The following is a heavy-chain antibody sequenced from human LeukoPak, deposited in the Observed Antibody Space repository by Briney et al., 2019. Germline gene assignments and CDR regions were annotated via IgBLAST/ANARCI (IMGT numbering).Heavy chain of an antibody. J-gene: IGHJ4*02. CDR2: INIDGSST. V-gene: IGHV3-74*01. CDR3: ARDPKQGGTYWNYFDH. CDR1: GLTVSSYW. Sequence: GGCLRLSCAASGLTVSSYWMHWVRQAPGKGPGWVSRINIDGSSTYYAHSVKGRFTHSRHNAKNTLYLQMNSLRAEDTAVYYCARDPKQGGTYWNYFDHWGQGALVTVPP. D-gene: IGHD1-26*01.